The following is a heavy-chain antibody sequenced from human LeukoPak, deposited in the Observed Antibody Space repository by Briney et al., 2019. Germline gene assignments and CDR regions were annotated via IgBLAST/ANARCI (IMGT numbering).Heavy chain of an antibody. CDR1: GYTFTSFG. V-gene: IGHV1-18*04. Sequence: ASVKVSCKASGYTFTSFGISWVRQAPGQGLKWMGWISAYNGNTNHAQKVQGRVTLTTDISASTAYMEVTSLRPDDTAVYYCTRDLGHGAGIFWDYWGQGTLVTVSS. J-gene: IGHJ4*02. CDR2: ISAYNGNT. D-gene: IGHD3-10*01. CDR3: TRDLGHGAGIFWDY.